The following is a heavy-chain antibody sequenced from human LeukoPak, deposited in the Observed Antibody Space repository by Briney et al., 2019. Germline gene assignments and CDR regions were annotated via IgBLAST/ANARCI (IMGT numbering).Heavy chain of an antibody. D-gene: IGHD3-3*01. V-gene: IGHV3-30*02. CDR1: GFTFGSYG. CDR2: VRYDGNNP. CDR3: AKEYYDFWSGYPHDY. J-gene: IGHJ4*02. Sequence: GGSPRLSCAASGFTFGSYGMHWVRQAPGKGLDWVAFVRYDGNNPYYSASVKGRFTISRDNSKNTLYLQMNSLRAEDTAVYYCAKEYYDFWSGYPHDYWGQGTLVTVSS.